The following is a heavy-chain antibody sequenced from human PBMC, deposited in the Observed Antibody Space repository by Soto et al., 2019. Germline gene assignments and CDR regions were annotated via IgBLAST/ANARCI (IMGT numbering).Heavy chain of an antibody. J-gene: IGHJ5*02. V-gene: IGHV4-34*01. CDR2: INHSGRT. CDR1: GGSFSGYY. D-gene: IGHD3-22*01. Sequence: QVQLQQWGAGLLKPSETLSLTCAVYGGSFSGYYWSWIRQPPGKGLEWIGEINHSGRTNYNPSLKSRVTISVDTAHKQFSLKLSSVPVASTDVYYSAMDFYRDYYVSSGIRGGDWFDPWGQGTLVTVSS. CDR3: AMDFYRDYYVSSGIRGGDWFDP.